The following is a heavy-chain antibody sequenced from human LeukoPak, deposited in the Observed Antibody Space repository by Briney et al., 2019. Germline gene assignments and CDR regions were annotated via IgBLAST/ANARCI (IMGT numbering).Heavy chain of an antibody. CDR2: IWYDGSNK. Sequence: GGSLRLSCAASGFTFSSYGMHWVRQAPGKGLGWVALIWYDGSNKYYADSVKGRFTISRDNSKNTLYLQMNSLRAEDTAVYYCARDWSRFGELLYYWGQGTLVTVSS. J-gene: IGHJ4*02. CDR1: GFTFSSYG. V-gene: IGHV3-33*01. D-gene: IGHD3-10*01. CDR3: ARDWSRFGELLYY.